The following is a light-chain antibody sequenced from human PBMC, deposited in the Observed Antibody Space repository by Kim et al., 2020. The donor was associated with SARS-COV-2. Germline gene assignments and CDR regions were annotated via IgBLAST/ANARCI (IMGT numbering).Light chain of an antibody. Sequence: SYELTQPPSVSVSPGQTASITCSGDKLGDKYACWYQQKPGQSPVLVIYQDSKRPSGIPERFSGSNSGNTATLTISGTQAMDEADYYCQAWDCGVVFGGGTQLTVL. CDR1: KLGDKY. V-gene: IGLV3-1*01. J-gene: IGLJ2*01. CDR2: QDS. CDR3: QAWDCGVV.